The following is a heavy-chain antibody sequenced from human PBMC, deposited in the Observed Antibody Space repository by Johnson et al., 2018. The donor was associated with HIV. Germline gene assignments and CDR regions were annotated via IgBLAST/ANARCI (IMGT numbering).Heavy chain of an antibody. V-gene: IGHV3-30*04. Sequence: QVQLVESGGGVVQPGRSLRLSCAASGFTFSSYAMHWVRQAPGKGLEWVAVISYDGSNKYYADSVKGRFTISRDNSKNTLYLQMNSLRAEDTAVYYCARDGTETGPDDAFDIWGQGTMVTVSS. CDR3: ARDGTETGPDDAFDI. J-gene: IGHJ3*02. CDR1: GFTFSSYA. CDR2: ISYDGSNK. D-gene: IGHD1-1*01.